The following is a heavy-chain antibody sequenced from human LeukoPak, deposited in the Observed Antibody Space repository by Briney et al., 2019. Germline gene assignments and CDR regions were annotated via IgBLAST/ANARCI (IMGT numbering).Heavy chain of an antibody. D-gene: IGHD6-6*01. CDR2: INPNSGGT. J-gene: IGHJ4*02. CDR1: GYTFTGYH. V-gene: IGHV1-2*04. CDR3: ARDSSSSGGGFDY. Sequence: ASVKVSCKASGYTFTGYHMHWVRQAPGQGLEWMGWINPNSGGTNYAQKFQGWVTMARDTSISTAYMELSRPTSDDTAVYYCARDSSSSGGGFDYWGQGALVTVSS.